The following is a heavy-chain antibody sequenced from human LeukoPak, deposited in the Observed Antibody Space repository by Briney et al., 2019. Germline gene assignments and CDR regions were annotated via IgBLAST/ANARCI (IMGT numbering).Heavy chain of an antibody. CDR3: ARTHYYDFWSGYIYGMDV. V-gene: IGHV1-8*01. CDR2: MNPNSGNT. D-gene: IGHD3-3*01. J-gene: IGHJ6*02. CDR1: GYTFTSYD. Sequence: SVTVSRRATGYTFTSYDINWVRQPAGQGVEWMGWMNPNSGNTGYSQKFQGRATMTRNTSIGTAYLELRSLRSEDTAVYYCARTHYYDFWSGYIYGMDVWGQGTTVTLSS.